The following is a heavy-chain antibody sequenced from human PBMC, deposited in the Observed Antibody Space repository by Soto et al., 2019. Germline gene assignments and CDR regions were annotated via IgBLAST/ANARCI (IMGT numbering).Heavy chain of an antibody. V-gene: IGHV3-23*01. D-gene: IGHD2-15*01. Sequence: GGSLRLSCAASGFTFSNYAMTWVRQAPGKGLEWVSAISGSGGSPLYADSVKGRFTISRDNYKNTLYLQMNSLRAEDTAVYYCAKGLFCSGGRCGGYYFDYWGQGTPVTVSS. J-gene: IGHJ4*02. CDR3: AKGLFCSGGRCGGYYFDY. CDR1: GFTFSNYA. CDR2: ISGSGGSP.